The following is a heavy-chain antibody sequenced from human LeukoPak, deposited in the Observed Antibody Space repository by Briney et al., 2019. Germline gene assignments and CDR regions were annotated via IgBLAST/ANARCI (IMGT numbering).Heavy chain of an antibody. CDR3: AKEKAVAGRRFDY. Sequence: ASVKVSCKASGGTFRSYAISWVRQAPGQGLEWMGGIIPSLGTANYAQKFKGRVTITADKSTSPAYMEMRRLRSEDTAVYYCAKEKAVAGRRFDYGGQGTLVTVSS. J-gene: IGHJ4*02. V-gene: IGHV1-69*06. CDR1: GGTFRSYA. D-gene: IGHD6-19*01. CDR2: IIPSLGTA.